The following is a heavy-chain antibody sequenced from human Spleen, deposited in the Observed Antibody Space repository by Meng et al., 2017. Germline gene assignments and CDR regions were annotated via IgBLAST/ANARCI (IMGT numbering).Heavy chain of an antibody. Sequence: QVQLVQSGAEVKRPGASVWVSCKASHYTSATYGISWFRQAPGQGLEWVGRFVSNADTYPAQKFQGRVTMTRDTHTSTDFLELRSLRFDDTAIYYCARGTPGRSYSDYWGQGTLVTVSS. J-gene: IGHJ4*02. CDR2: FVSNADT. CDR1: HYTSATYG. V-gene: IGHV1-18*01. CDR3: ARGTPGRSYSDY. D-gene: IGHD3-10*01.